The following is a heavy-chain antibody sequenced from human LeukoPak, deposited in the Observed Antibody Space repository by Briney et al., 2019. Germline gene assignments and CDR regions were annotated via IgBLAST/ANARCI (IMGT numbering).Heavy chain of an antibody. CDR2: IYYSGST. J-gene: IGHJ6*02. Sequence: SETLSLTCTVSGGSISSSNYYWGWIRQPPGKGLEWIGNIYYSGSTYYNPSLKSRVTISVDTSKNQFSLKLSSVTAADTAVYYCARTNVWYYGMDVWGQGTTVTVSS. CDR1: GGSISSSNYY. V-gene: IGHV4-39*07. D-gene: IGHD2-8*01. CDR3: ARTNVWYYGMDV.